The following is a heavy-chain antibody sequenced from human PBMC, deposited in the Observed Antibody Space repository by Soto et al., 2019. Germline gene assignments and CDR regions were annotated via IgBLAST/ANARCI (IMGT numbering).Heavy chain of an antibody. CDR2: IRSKTNNYAT. J-gene: IGHJ6*02. CDR1: ALPFSAVP. Sequence: VASLRLSFPPSALPFSAVPIHRVRQASGVGLKWVGRIRSKTNNYATTYAASFKGRFTISRDDSKNMSYLQMNSLNTEDTAVYYCTRPKNVLRFYSYNGIDVWGQGT. CDR3: TRPKNVLRFYSYNGIDV. V-gene: IGHV3-73*01. D-gene: IGHD3-3*01.